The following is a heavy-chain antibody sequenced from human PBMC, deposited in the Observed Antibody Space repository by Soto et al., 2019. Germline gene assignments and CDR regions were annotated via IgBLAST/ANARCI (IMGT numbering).Heavy chain of an antibody. Sequence: PGGSLRLSCAASGFTFSSYAMSWVRQAPGKGLEWVSAISGSGGSTYYADSVRGRFTISRDNSKNTLYLQMNSLRAEDTAVYYCARAAWNGGEYYFYYGMDVWGQGTTVTVSS. CDR3: ARAAWNGGEYYFYYGMDV. CDR1: GFTFSSYA. V-gene: IGHV3-23*01. D-gene: IGHD1-1*01. J-gene: IGHJ6*02. CDR2: ISGSGGST.